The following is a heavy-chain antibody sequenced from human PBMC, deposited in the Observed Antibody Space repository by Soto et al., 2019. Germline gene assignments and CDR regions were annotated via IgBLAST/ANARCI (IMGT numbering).Heavy chain of an antibody. CDR2: IIPICGTA. CDR3: AGGGYSGYDFYYYGMDA. CDR1: GGTFSSYA. J-gene: IGHJ6*02. V-gene: IGHV1-69*13. D-gene: IGHD5-12*01. Sequence: ASVNVSCKASGGTFSSYAISWVRQAPGQGLEWMGGIIPICGTANYAQKFQGRVTITADESTSTAYMELSSLRSEDTAVYYCAGGGYSGYDFYYYGMDAWGQGTTVTVS.